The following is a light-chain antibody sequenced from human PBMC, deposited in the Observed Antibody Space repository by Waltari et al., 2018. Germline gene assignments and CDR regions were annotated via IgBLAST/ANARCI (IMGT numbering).Light chain of an antibody. J-gene: IGKJ3*01. CDR2: KAS. CDR1: QSLVHSDGNTY. CDR3: MQGIHWPRT. Sequence: DVVMTQSPIYLPVTLGQPASISCRSSQSLVHSDGNTYLNWFPQRPGNSPRRLIYKASNRDSGVPDRFSGSGSGTDFTLKISRVEAEDVGIYYCMQGIHWPRTVGPGTKVDIK. V-gene: IGKV2-30*02.